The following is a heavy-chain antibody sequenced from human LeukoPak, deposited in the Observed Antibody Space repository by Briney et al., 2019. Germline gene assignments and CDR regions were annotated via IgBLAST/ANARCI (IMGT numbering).Heavy chain of an antibody. CDR3: ARPEGHYDILTGGSLDY. D-gene: IGHD3-9*01. CDR1: GYSVTSYW. CDR2: IYPGDSDT. J-gene: IGHJ4*02. Sequence: VFLKTTWIGCGYSVTSYWIAWVPQMPGKGLEWMGIIYPGDSDTRYSPSFQGQVTISADKSISTAYLQWSSLKASDTAMYYCARPEGHYDILTGGSLDYWGQGTLVTVSS. V-gene: IGHV5-51*01.